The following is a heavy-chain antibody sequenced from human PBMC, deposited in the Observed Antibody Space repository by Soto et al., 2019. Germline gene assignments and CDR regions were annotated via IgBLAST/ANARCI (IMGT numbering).Heavy chain of an antibody. J-gene: IGHJ6*02. CDR2: IYSGGST. CDR3: ARDPPATRHGMDV. Sequence: PWGSLRLSCAASGFTVSSNYMSWFRQAPGKGLEWVSVIYSGGSTYYADSVRGRFTISRDNSKNTLYLQMKSLRAEDTAVYYCARDPPATRHGMDVWGQGTTVTVS. CDR1: GFTVSSNY. V-gene: IGHV3-53*01.